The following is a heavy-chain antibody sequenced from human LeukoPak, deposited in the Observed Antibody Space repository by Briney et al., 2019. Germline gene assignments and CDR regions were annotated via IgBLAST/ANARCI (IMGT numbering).Heavy chain of an antibody. Sequence: GGSLRLSCTASGFTFGDYAMSWFRQAPGKGVEWVGFIRSKAYGGTTEYAASVKGRFTISRDDSKSIAYLQMNSLKTEDTAVYYCTRDRSGYYDSSGYSYYFDYWGQGTLVTVSS. CDR2: IRSKAYGGTT. D-gene: IGHD3-22*01. CDR1: GFTFGDYA. CDR3: TRDRSGYYDSSGYSYYFDY. V-gene: IGHV3-49*03. J-gene: IGHJ4*02.